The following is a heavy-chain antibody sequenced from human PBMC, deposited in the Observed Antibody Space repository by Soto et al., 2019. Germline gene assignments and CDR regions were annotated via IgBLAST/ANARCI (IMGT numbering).Heavy chain of an antibody. J-gene: IGHJ3*02. V-gene: IGHV4-30-2*01. Sequence: SETLSLTCAVSGGSISSGGYSWSWIRQPPGKGLEWIGYIYHSGSTYYNPSLKSRVTISVDRSKNQFSLKLSSVTAADTAVYYCARQSRTDAFDIWGQGTMVTVSS. CDR3: ARQSRTDAFDI. CDR2: IYHSGST. CDR1: GGSISSGGYS.